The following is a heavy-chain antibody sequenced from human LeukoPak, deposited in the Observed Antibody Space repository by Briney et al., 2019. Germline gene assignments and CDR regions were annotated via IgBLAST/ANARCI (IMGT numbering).Heavy chain of an antibody. D-gene: IGHD1-26*01. CDR3: ARMILGAFDI. Sequence: GRSLRLSCAASGFTFSSYGMHWVRQAPGKGLEWVAVISYDGSNKYYADSVKGRFTISRDNSKNTLYLQMNSLRAEDTAVYYCARMILGAFDIWGQGTMVTVSS. CDR2: ISYDGSNK. J-gene: IGHJ3*02. V-gene: IGHV3-30*03. CDR1: GFTFSSYG.